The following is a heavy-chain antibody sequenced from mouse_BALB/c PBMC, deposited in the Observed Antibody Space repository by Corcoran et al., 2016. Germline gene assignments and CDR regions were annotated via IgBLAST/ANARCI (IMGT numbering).Heavy chain of an antibody. D-gene: IGHD1-2*01. CDR3: ARGPATFDY. V-gene: IGHV9-1*02. J-gene: IGHJ2*01. Sequence: QIQLVQSGPELKKPGETVKISCKASGYTFTNYGMNWVKQAPGKGLQWMGWINTYTGEPTYADDFKGRFAFSLETSASTAYLQINNLKNEDMATYFCARGPATFDYWGQGTTLTVSS. CDR1: GYTFTNYG. CDR2: INTYTGEP.